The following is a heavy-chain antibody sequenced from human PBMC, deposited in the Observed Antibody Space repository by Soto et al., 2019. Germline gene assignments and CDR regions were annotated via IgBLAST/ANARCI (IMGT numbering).Heavy chain of an antibody. D-gene: IGHD1-1*01. Sequence: PVGSVRHACAASAFPFSIYHMRWVRQAPGRGLEWVSTINNGGGGTDYADSVKGRFTTSRDNSKNTLYLQMNSLRADDTAVYYCAHRTGFDYWGLGTLVTVSS. CDR2: INNGGGGT. J-gene: IGHJ4*02. CDR3: AHRTGFDY. V-gene: IGHV3-23*01. CDR1: AFPFSIYH.